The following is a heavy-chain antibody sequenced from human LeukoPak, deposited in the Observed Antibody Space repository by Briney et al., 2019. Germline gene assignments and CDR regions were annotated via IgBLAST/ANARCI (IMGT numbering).Heavy chain of an antibody. CDR3: AKDTGKELPPWFDY. V-gene: IGHV3-30-3*01. CDR1: GFTFSSYA. CDR2: ISYDGSNK. Sequence: PGRSLRLSCAASGFTFSSYAMHWVRQAPGKGLEWVAVISYDGSNKYYADSVKGRFTISRDNAKNSLYLQMNSLRAEDTALYYCAKDTGKELPPWFDYWGQGTLVTVSS. J-gene: IGHJ4*02. D-gene: IGHD1-26*01.